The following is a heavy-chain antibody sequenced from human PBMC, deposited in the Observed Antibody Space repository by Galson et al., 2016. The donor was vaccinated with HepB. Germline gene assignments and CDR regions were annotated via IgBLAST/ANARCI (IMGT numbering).Heavy chain of an antibody. CDR3: ARASQRTEYYWRPGDAHTLPPPSAHDGFDL. J-gene: IGHJ3*01. CDR2: MFYSWVT. Sequence: SETLSLTCTVSGAAISSDYWSWIRQSPGRGLEWIGDMFYSWVTNYNPSLESRVTISVDTSRNQFSLKLRFPTAADTAVYFCARASQRTEYYWRPGDAHTLPPPSAHDGFDLWGRGTMVTVSS. D-gene: IGHD2/OR15-2a*01. CDR1: GAAISSDY. V-gene: IGHV4-59*01.